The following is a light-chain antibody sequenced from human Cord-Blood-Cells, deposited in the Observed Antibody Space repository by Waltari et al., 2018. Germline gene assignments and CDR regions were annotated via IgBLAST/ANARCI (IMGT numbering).Light chain of an antibody. CDR1: QDISNY. V-gene: IGKV1-33*01. J-gene: IGKJ4*01. CDR3: QQYDNTPLT. CDR2: DAS. Sequence: HIPQSRSSLSASVGDIVTITCQASQDISNYLNWYQQKPGKAPKLLIYDASNLETGVPSRFSGSGSGTDFTFTISSLQPEDIATYYCQQYDNTPLTFGGGTKVEIK.